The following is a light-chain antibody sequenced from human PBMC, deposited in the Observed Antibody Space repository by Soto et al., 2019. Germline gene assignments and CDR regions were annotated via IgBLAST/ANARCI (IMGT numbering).Light chain of an antibody. J-gene: IGKJ3*01. Sequence: DIQMTQSTSSLSASVGDRVTITCQASQDISNYLNWYQQKPGKVPKLLIYDASNLETGVPSRFSGSGSGTDFTFTISSLQPEDIATYYCQQYDNLPPFTFGPGTTGAIK. CDR1: QDISNY. V-gene: IGKV1-33*01. CDR2: DAS. CDR3: QQYDNLPPFT.